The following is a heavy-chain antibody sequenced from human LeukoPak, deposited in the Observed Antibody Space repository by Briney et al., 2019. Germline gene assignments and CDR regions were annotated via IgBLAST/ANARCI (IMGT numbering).Heavy chain of an antibody. CDR1: GGSISSGDYY. D-gene: IGHD6-19*01. CDR2: IYYSGST. CDR3: ARLSSSGWYNWFDP. V-gene: IGHV4-30-4*01. J-gene: IGHJ5*02. Sequence: SETLSLTCTVSGGSISSGDYYWSWIRQPPGKGLEWIGYIYYSGSTYYNPSLKSRVTISVDTSKNQFSLKLSSVTAADTAVYYCARLSSSGWYNWFDPWGQGTLVTVSS.